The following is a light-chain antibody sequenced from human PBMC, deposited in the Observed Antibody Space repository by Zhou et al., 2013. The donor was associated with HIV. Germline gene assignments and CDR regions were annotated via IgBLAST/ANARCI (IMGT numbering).Light chain of an antibody. J-gene: IGLJ2*01. CDR2: EVS. CDR1: SSDVGSYNL. CDR3: GSYAGSSIWI. Sequence: SALTQPASVSGSPGQSITISCTGTSSDVGSYNLVSWYQQHPGKAPKLILYEVSKRPSGVPDRFSGSKSGNTASLTVSGLQAEDESDYYCGSYAGSSIWIFGGGTKLTVL. V-gene: IGLV2-23*02.